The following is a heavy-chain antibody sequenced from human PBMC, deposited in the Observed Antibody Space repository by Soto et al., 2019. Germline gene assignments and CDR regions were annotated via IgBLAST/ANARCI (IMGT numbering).Heavy chain of an antibody. Sequence: QVQLQESGPGLVKPSETLSLTCTVSGGSVSSGSYYWSWIRQPPGKGLEWIGYIYYSGSTNYNPSLQSRVTISVDTSKNQFSLKLSSVTAADTAVYYCARETTITIFGVVNLHGWFDPWGQGTLVTVSS. CDR3: ARETTITIFGVVNLHGWFDP. D-gene: IGHD3-3*01. CDR2: IYYSGST. V-gene: IGHV4-61*01. J-gene: IGHJ5*02. CDR1: GGSVSSGSYY.